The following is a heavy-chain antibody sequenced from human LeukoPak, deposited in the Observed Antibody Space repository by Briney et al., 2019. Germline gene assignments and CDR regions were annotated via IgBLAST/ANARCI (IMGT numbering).Heavy chain of an antibody. CDR2: ISRTSSYI. D-gene: IGHD6-19*01. V-gene: IGHV3-21*01. Sequence: PGRSLRLSCAASGFTFRSYEMNWVRQAPGKGLEWVSSISRTSSYIYYADSVKGRFTISRDNARNSLYLQINSLRAEDTAVYHCARDGRSGWHFDYWGQGTLVTVSS. J-gene: IGHJ4*02. CDR1: GFTFRSYE. CDR3: ARDGRSGWHFDY.